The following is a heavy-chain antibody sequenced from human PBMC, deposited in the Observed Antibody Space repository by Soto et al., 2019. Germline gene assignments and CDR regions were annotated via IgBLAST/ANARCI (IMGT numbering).Heavy chain of an antibody. CDR3: AKARLWGGDGYNSYYYNAMDV. CDR2: ISWNSGRI. Sequence: GGSLRLSCAASGFTFDDYAMYWVRQAPGKGLEWVSGISWNSGRIGYADSVKGRFTISRDNAKNSLYLQMNSLRPEDTALYYCAKARLWGGDGYNSYYYNAMDVWGQGPTVTVSS. CDR1: GFTFDDYA. J-gene: IGHJ6*02. D-gene: IGHD3-16*01. V-gene: IGHV3-9*01.